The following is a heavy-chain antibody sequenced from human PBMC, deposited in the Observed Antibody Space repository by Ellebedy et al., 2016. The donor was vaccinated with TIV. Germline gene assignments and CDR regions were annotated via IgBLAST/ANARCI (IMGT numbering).Heavy chain of an antibody. CDR2: TDTDGSST. CDR1: GFTFSGYW. J-gene: IGHJ6*02. CDR3: VRDKQDYGGGYYFDGMDV. D-gene: IGHD4-23*01. Sequence: PGGSLRLSCAASGFTFSGYWMHWVRQPPGKGLVWVSRTDTDGSSTTYADSVKGRFSISRDNAKNTLYLHMSSLRAEDTAVYYCVRDKQDYGGGYYFDGMDVWGQGTMVTISS. V-gene: IGHV3-74*01.